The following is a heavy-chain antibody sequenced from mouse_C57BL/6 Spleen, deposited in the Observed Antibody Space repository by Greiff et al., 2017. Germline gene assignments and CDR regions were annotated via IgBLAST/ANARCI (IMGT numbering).Heavy chain of an antibody. CDR1: GYTFTDYN. CDR3: ARDYYGSSYGWYFDV. J-gene: IGHJ1*03. V-gene: IGHV1-18*01. CDR2: INPNNGGT. D-gene: IGHD1-1*01. Sequence: EVQLQQSGPELVKPGASVKIPCKASGYTFTDYNMDWVKQSHGKSLEWIGDINPNNGGTIYNQKFKGKATLTVDKSSSTAYMELRILTSEDTAVYYCARDYYGSSYGWYFDVWGTGTTVTVSS.